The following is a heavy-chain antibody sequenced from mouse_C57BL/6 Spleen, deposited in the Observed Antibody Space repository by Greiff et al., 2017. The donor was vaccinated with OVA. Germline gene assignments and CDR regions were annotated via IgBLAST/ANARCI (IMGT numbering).Heavy chain of an antibody. J-gene: IGHJ3*01. D-gene: IGHD1-2*01. CDR1: GFPITSGYY. Sequence: QVQLKESGPGLVKPSQSLFLTCSITGFPITSGYYWIWIRQSPGKPLEWMGYITHSGETFYNPSLQSPISITRETSKNQFFLQLNSVTTEDTAMYYCAGDDEYGVFAYWGQGTLVTVSA. CDR3: AGDDEYGVFAY. CDR2: ITHSGET. V-gene: IGHV12-3*01.